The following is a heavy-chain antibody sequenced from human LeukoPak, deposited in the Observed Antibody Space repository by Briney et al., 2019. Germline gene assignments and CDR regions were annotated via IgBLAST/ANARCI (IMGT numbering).Heavy chain of an antibody. D-gene: IGHD1-7*01. CDR2: ISYDGSDK. Sequence: GGSLRLSCAASGFTFNSYAMHWVRQAPGKGLEWVAVISYDGSDKYYTDSVQGRFTISRDNSKNTLYLQMNSLRAEDTAVYYCAKGGIRYNWNYGYFDYWGQGTLVTVSS. CDR1: GFTFNSYA. CDR3: AKGGIRYNWNYGYFDY. J-gene: IGHJ4*02. V-gene: IGHV3-30*04.